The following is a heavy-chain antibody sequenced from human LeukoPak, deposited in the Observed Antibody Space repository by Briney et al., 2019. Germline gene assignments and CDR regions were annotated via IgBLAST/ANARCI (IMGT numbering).Heavy chain of an antibody. CDR2: LYNTETT. V-gene: IGHV4-39*07. J-gene: IGHJ6*02. CDR1: GGSISRSSYY. Sequence: PSETLSLTCSVSGGSISRSSYYWGWIRQPPGKGLEWIGSLYNTETTYYNPSLKSRVTISVDTSKNQFSLKLSSVTAADTAVYYCARGPVVPAADYYYYYGMDVWGQGTTVTVSS. D-gene: IGHD2-2*01. CDR3: ARGPVVPAADYYYYYGMDV.